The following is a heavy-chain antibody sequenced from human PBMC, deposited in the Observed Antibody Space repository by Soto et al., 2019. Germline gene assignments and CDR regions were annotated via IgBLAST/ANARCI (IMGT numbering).Heavy chain of an antibody. Sequence: EVQLLESGGGLVQPGGSLRLSCVASGFTFSNYAMSWVRQAPAKAPEWVSSINIVGGATNYADSVRGRFAMSRDDSTNTVFLQMNSLRADDTAVYYCTNNYYFDSWGQGTLVTVSS. CDR3: TNNYYFDS. CDR1: GFTFSNYA. V-gene: IGHV3-23*01. CDR2: INIVGGAT. J-gene: IGHJ4*02. D-gene: IGHD1-1*01.